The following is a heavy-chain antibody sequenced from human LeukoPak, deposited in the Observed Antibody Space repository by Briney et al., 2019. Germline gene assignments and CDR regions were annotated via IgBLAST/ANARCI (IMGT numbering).Heavy chain of an antibody. Sequence: GASVKVSCKASGGTFSSYAISWVRQAPGQGLEWMGGIIPIFGTANYAQKFQGRVTITTDGSTSTAYMELSSLRSEDTAVYYCARDAPYCSGGSCSTLGYFDYWGQGTLVTVSS. J-gene: IGHJ4*02. V-gene: IGHV1-69*05. CDR3: ARDAPYCSGGSCSTLGYFDY. CDR1: GGTFSSYA. D-gene: IGHD2-15*01. CDR2: IIPIFGTA.